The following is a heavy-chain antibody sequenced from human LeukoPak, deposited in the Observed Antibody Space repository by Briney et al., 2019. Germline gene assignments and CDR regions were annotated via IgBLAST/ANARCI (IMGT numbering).Heavy chain of an antibody. J-gene: IGHJ5*02. V-gene: IGHV4-38-2*01. CDR2: IYHSGST. CDR3: ARRLNWFDP. CDR1: GYSISSGYY. Sequence: SETLSLTCAVSGYSISSGYYWGWIRQPPGKGLEWIGSIYHSGSTYYNPSLKSRVTVSVDTSKNQFSLKLSSVTAADTAVYYCARRLNWFDPWGQGTLVTVSS.